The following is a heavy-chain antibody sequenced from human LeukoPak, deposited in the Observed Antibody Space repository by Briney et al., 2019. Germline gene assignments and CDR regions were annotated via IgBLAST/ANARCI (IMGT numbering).Heavy chain of an antibody. CDR2: ISAYNGNT. J-gene: IGHJ5*02. D-gene: IGHD3-22*01. CDR3: ARTGTYYYDSSDWFDP. Sequence: ASVKVSCKASGYTFTSYGISWVRRAPGQGLEWMGWISAYNGNTNYAQKLQGRVTMTTDTSTSTAYMELRSLRSDDTAVYYCARTGTYYYDSSDWFDPWGQGTLVTVSS. CDR1: GYTFTSYG. V-gene: IGHV1-18*01.